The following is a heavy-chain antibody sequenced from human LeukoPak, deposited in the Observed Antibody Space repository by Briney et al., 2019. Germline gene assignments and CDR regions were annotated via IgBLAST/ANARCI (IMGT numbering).Heavy chain of an antibody. D-gene: IGHD6-13*01. V-gene: IGHV3-11*01. CDR2: ISSSGSTK. J-gene: IGHJ4*02. Sequence: MAGGSLRLACAASGFTFSDYYMGWIRQAPGKGLEWVSYISSSGSTKYYANSVQGRFTISRDNAKNSLYLQMNSLRAEDTAVYYCARLSGTALDYWGQGTLVTVSS. CDR3: ARLSGTALDY. CDR1: GFTFSDYY.